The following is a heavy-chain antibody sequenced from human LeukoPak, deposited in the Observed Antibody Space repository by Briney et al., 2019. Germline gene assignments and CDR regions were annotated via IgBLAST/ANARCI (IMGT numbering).Heavy chain of an antibody. D-gene: IGHD2-8*01. V-gene: IGHV3-66*01. CDR1: GLTVWSNY. J-gene: IGHJ4*02. CDR3: ARGGWLGTNYHPIDY. Sequence: PGGSLRLSCAASGLTVWSNYMNCVRQAPGKGLELVSVIYGADSTGYAYSVKDRFTIFRDNSKNTLYLQMSSLRAEDTAVYYCARGGWLGTNYHPIDYWGQGTLVTVSS. CDR2: IYGADST.